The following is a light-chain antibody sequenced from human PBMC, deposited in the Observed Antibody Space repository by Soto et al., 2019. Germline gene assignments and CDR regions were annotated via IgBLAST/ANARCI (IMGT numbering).Light chain of an antibody. CDR2: GAS. CDR3: QQYNNWPPWT. J-gene: IGKJ1*01. Sequence: EIVMTQSPATLSVSPGERATLSCRASQSVSSNLAWYQQKPGQGPRLLIYGASTRATGIPARFSGSGSGTECTLTISSLQSEDFAVYYCQQYNNWPPWTFAQGTKVEIK. V-gene: IGKV3-15*01. CDR1: QSVSSN.